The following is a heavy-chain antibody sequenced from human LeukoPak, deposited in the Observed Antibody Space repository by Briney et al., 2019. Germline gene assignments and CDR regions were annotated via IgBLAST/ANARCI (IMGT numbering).Heavy chain of an antibody. V-gene: IGHV4-59*01. CDR2: IYYSGST. CDR1: GGSISGYY. CDR3: ARVGYSYGFFDY. J-gene: IGHJ4*02. Sequence: PSETLSLTCTVSGGSISGYYWSWIRQPPGKGLEWIGYIYYSGSTNYNPSLKSRVTISVDTSKNQFSLKLSSVTAADTAVYYCARVGYSYGFFDYWGQGTLVTVSS. D-gene: IGHD5-18*01.